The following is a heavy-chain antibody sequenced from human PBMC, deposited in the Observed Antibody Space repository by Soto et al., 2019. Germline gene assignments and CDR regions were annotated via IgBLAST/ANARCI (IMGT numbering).Heavy chain of an antibody. J-gene: IGHJ5*02. CDR2: IYYSGST. CDR1: GGSISSYY. D-gene: IGHD6-13*01. V-gene: IGHV4-59*01. Sequence: SETLSLTCTVSGGSISSYYWSWILQPPGKGLEWIGYIYYSGSTNYNPSLKSRVTISVDTSKNQFSLKLSSVTAADTAVYYCARDLDGVAAAGIFDPWGQGTLVTVSS. CDR3: ARDLDGVAAAGIFDP.